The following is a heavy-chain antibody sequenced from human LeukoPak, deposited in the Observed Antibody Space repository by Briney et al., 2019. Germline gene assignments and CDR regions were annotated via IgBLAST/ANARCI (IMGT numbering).Heavy chain of an antibody. CDR3: ARSPIADCGGDCYSDY. CDR2: IIPIFGTA. J-gene: IGHJ4*02. Sequence: SVKVSCKASGGTSSSYAISWVRQAPGQGLEWMGGIIPIFGTANYAQKFQGRVTITADESTSTAYMELSSLRSEDTAVCYCARSPIADCGGDCYSDYWGQGTLVTVSS. V-gene: IGHV1-69*13. CDR1: GGTSSSYA. D-gene: IGHD2-21*02.